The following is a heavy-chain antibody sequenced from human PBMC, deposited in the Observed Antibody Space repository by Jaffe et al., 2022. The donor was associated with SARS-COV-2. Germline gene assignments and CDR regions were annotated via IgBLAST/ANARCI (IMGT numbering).Heavy chain of an antibody. CDR3: ATAPSLGYCSSTSCYSDYYYGMDV. CDR2: ISSNGGST. Sequence: EVQLVESGGGLVQPGGSLRLSCAASGFTFSSYAMHWVRQAPGKGLEYVSAISSNGGSTYYANSVKGRFTISRDNSKNTLYLQMGSLRAEDMAVYYCATAPSLGYCSSTSCYSDYYYGMDVWGQGTTVTVSS. D-gene: IGHD2-2*01. J-gene: IGHJ6*02. V-gene: IGHV3-64*01. CDR1: GFTFSSYA.